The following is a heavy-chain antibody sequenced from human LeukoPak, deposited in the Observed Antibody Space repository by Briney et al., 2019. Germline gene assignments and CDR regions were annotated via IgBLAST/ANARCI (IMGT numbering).Heavy chain of an antibody. Sequence: PGGSLRLSCAASGFTFSSYEMNWVRQAPGKGLEWVSYISSSGSSIYYADSVKGRLTISRDNAKNSLYLQMNSLGAEDTAVYYCATNGDYYDSSGYFDAFDIWGQGTMVTVSS. CDR3: ATNGDYYDSSGYFDAFDI. CDR2: ISSSGSSI. J-gene: IGHJ3*02. CDR1: GFTFSSYE. D-gene: IGHD3-22*01. V-gene: IGHV3-48*03.